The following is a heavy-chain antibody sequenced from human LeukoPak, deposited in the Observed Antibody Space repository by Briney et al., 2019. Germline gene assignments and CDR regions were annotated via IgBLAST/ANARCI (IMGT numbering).Heavy chain of an antibody. CDR3: AKEEWFRFDI. Sequence: GGSLRLSCAASGFTFNIHWMTWVRQAPGKGLERVAKVNPDGSEKYYVDSVKGRFTISRDNTKNSVYVQMNSLRADDTAVYFCAKEEWFRFDIWGQGTSVTVSS. J-gene: IGHJ4*02. CDR1: GFTFNIHW. CDR2: VNPDGSEK. V-gene: IGHV3-7*01. D-gene: IGHD3-10*01.